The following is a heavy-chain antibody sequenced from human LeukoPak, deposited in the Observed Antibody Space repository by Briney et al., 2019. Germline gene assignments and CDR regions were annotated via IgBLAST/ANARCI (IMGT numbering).Heavy chain of an antibody. J-gene: IGHJ5*02. CDR1: GYTSTSYA. D-gene: IGHD6-19*01. V-gene: IGHV1-3*01. CDR2: INAGNGNT. Sequence: GASVKVSCKASGYTSTSYAMHWVRQAPGQRLEWMGWINAGNGNTKYSQKFQGRVTITRDTSASTAYMELSSLRSEDTAVYYCARCAPPDSSGWYFVGWFDPWGQGTLVTVSS. CDR3: ARCAPPDSSGWYFVGWFDP.